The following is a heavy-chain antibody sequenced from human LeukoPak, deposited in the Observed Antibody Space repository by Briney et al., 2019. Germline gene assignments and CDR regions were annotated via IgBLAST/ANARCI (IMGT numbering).Heavy chain of an antibody. CDR3: ARDLFSYTTLRYFDY. D-gene: IGHD2-15*01. V-gene: IGHV4-39*02. Sequence: SETLSLTCTVSDGSISSSSYYWGWIRQPPGKGLEWIGSFYYSGSTYYNPSLKSRVTMSVDTSKNQFSLKLSSVTAADTAVYYCARDLFSYTTLRYFDYWGQGALVTVSS. CDR2: FYYSGST. J-gene: IGHJ4*02. CDR1: DGSISSSSYY.